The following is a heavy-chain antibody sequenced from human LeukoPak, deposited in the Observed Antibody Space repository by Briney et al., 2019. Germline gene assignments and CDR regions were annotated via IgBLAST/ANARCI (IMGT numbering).Heavy chain of an antibody. CDR2: INSSGGST. Sequence: ASVKVSCKASGYIFTSYNIYWVRQAPGQGLEWMGIINSSGGSTNYAQRFQGRVSMTRDMSTSTVYMELRSLRSEDTAVYYCARFAVHRRLTVAGQFGLDYWGQGTLVTVSS. D-gene: IGHD6-19*01. J-gene: IGHJ4*02. CDR1: GYIFTSYN. CDR3: ARFAVHRRLTVAGQFGLDY. V-gene: IGHV1-46*01.